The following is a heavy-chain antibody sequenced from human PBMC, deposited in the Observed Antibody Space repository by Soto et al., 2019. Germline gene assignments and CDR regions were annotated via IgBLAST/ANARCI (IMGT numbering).Heavy chain of an antibody. Sequence: QVQLVQSGAEVKKPWSSVKVCCKASGGTFSSYAISWVRQASGQGLEWMGGVIPIFGTANYAQKFQGRVTINADESTSTAYMELRSLRSQDTAVYYCARDSSHYYGMDVWAQGTTVTVSS. CDR3: ARDSSHYYGMDV. CDR1: GGTFSSYA. V-gene: IGHV1-69*01. CDR2: VIPIFGTA. J-gene: IGHJ6*02.